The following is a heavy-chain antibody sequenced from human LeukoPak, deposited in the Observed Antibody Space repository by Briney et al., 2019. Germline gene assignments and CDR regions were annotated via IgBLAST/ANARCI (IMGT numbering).Heavy chain of an antibody. V-gene: IGHV4-34*01. CDR3: ARGGDGYNHPFDY. CDR2: ISHSGST. D-gene: IGHD5-24*01. CDR1: GVSFSGHY. Sequence: SETLSLTCAVYGVSFSGHYWSWIRQTPGRGLEWIGEISHSGSTNYHPSLKSRVTMSLDTSKTEFSLKLSSVTAADTAVYYCARGGDGYNHPFDYWGQGTQVTASS. J-gene: IGHJ4*02.